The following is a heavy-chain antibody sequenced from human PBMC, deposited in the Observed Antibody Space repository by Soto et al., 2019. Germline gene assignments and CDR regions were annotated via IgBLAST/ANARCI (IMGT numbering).Heavy chain of an antibody. Sequence: QVQLVESGGGVVQPGRSLRLSCAASGFTFNTYGMHWVRQAPGKGLEWVAVISYDGSNKYYADSVKGRLTISRDNSKNTLYLQMNSLRAEDTAVYYCAKGQHCSNTSCYFYYYGMDVWGQGTTVAVSS. CDR1: GFTFNTYG. CDR3: AKGQHCSNTSCYFYYYGMDV. CDR2: ISYDGSNK. D-gene: IGHD2-2*01. J-gene: IGHJ6*02. V-gene: IGHV3-30*18.